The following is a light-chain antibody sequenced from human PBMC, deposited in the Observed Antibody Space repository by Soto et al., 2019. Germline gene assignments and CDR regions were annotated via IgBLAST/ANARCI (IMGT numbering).Light chain of an antibody. J-gene: IGKJ2*01. Sequence: EIVLTQSPGTLSLSPGERATLSCRASQSVSSSYLAWYQQKPGQAPRLLIYGASSRAPGIPDRFSGSGSGTYFTLTISRLEPEDFAVYYCQQYGSSPLYTFGQGTKLEIK. CDR1: QSVSSSY. V-gene: IGKV3-20*01. CDR2: GAS. CDR3: QQYGSSPLYT.